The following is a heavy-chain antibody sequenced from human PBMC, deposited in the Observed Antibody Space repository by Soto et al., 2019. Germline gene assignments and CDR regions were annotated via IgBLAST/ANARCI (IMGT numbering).Heavy chain of an antibody. D-gene: IGHD3-10*01. V-gene: IGHV4-4*07. CDR3: ARGPGSYNWYDS. CDR2: IYIYSSGTT. CDR1: GGSISSYY. Sequence: PSETLSLTCTVSGGSISSYYWSWIRQPAGKGLEWIGRIYIYSSGTTNYNPSLKSRVTMSGDTSKNQFSLNLSSVTAADTAVYYCARGPGSYNWYDSWGRGTLVTVSS. J-gene: IGHJ5*01.